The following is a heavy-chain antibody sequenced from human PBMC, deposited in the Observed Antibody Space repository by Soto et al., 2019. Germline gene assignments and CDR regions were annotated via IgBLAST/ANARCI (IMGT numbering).Heavy chain of an antibody. CDR3: ARDLRGYSSGWYWEYFQH. Sequence: QVQLQESGPGLVKPSETLSLTCTVSGCSISSYYWSWIRQPPGKGLEWIGYIYYSGSTNYNPSLKSRVTISVDTCKNPFSLKLSSVTAADPAVYYCARDLRGYSSGWYWEYFQHWGQGTLVTVSS. CDR1: GCSISSYY. CDR2: IYYSGST. D-gene: IGHD6-19*01. J-gene: IGHJ1*01. V-gene: IGHV4-59*01.